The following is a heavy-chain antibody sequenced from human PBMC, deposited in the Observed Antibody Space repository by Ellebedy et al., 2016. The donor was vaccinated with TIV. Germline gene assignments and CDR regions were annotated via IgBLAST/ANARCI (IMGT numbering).Heavy chain of an antibody. D-gene: IGHD6-13*01. Sequence: SETLSLXXTVSGGSISSYYWSWIRQPPGKGLEWIGYIYYSGSTNYNPSLKSRVTISVDTSKNQFSLKLSSVTAADTAVYYCARVAGGQLANSYYFDYWGQGTLVTVSS. CDR3: ARVAGGQLANSYYFDY. CDR2: IYYSGST. CDR1: GGSISSYY. J-gene: IGHJ4*02. V-gene: IGHV4-59*12.